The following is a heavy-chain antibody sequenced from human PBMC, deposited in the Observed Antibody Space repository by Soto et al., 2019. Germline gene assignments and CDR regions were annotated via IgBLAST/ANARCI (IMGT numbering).Heavy chain of an antibody. V-gene: IGHV1-8*01. D-gene: IGHD6-13*01. Sequence: QVQLVQSGAEVKKPGASVKVSRKASGYTFTSYDINWVRQATGQGLEWMGWMNPNSGNTGYAQKFQGRVTMTRNTSISTAYMELSSLRSEDTAVYYCARERAAAGSNWFDPWGQGTLVTVSS. CDR3: ARERAAAGSNWFDP. J-gene: IGHJ5*02. CDR2: MNPNSGNT. CDR1: GYTFTSYD.